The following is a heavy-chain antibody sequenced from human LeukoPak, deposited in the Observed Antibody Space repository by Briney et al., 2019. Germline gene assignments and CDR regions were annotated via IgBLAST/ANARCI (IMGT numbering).Heavy chain of an antibody. J-gene: IGHJ4*02. D-gene: IGHD6-6*01. CDR2: INHSGST. CDR3: AREGVIAARPGLDY. Sequence: SETLSLTCAVYGGSFSGYYWSWIRQPPGKGPEWIGEINHSGSTNYNPSLKSRVTISVDTSKNQFSLKLSSVTAADTAVYYCAREGVIAARPGLDYWGQGTLVTVSS. V-gene: IGHV4-34*01. CDR1: GGSFSGYY.